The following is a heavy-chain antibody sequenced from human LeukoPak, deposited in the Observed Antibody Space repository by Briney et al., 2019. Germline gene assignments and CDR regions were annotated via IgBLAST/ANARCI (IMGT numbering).Heavy chain of an antibody. J-gene: IGHJ6*03. CDR1: GYTFTDYY. D-gene: IGHD3-10*01. V-gene: IGHV1-2*02. Sequence: ASVKVSCKASGYTFTDYYMHWVRQARGQGLEWMGWINPRGGGKNYAQKFQDRVTLTGDTSIDTFYLELRGLTFDDTAVYYCVRDSGGADYYYYYMDVWGKGTAVTVSS. CDR3: VRDSGGADYYYYYMDV. CDR2: INPRGGGK.